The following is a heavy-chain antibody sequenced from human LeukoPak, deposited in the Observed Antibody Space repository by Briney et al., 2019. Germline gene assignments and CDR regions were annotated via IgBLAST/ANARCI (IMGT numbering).Heavy chain of an antibody. Sequence: ASVKVSCKASGYTFSDFGITWVRQAPGQGLEWMGWINPNSGGTNYAQKFQGRVTMTRDTSISTAYMELSSLRSEDTAVYYCARGVRFGELGLSDYWGQGALVTVSS. D-gene: IGHD3-10*01. CDR2: INPNSGGT. CDR3: ARGVRFGELGLSDY. V-gene: IGHV1-2*02. J-gene: IGHJ4*02. CDR1: GYTFSDFG.